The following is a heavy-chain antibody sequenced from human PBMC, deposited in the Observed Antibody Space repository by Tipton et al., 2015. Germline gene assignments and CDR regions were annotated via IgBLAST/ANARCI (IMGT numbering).Heavy chain of an antibody. Sequence: TLSLTCTVSGGSIGGGYYWGWVPQYPGKGPEGICFVYYRGYTNYNPSLTSRLTISVDTSRNQFSLHLKSVTAADTAVYYCARKKRWDYYGSGSYLGPYYYYYGMDVWGQGTTVTVSS. D-gene: IGHD3-10*01. V-gene: IGHV4-31*03. CDR3: ARKKRWDYYGSGSYLGPYYYYYGMDV. J-gene: IGHJ6*02. CDR1: GGSIGGGYY. CDR2: VYYRGYT.